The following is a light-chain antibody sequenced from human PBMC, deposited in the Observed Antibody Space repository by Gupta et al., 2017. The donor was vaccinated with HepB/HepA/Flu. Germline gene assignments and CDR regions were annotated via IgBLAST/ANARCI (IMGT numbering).Light chain of an antibody. CDR2: DVS. J-gene: IGLJ1*01. CDR1: SSDFGSYNY. CDR3: SSYTSISTHV. V-gene: IGLV2-14*03. Sequence: QSALTLPASVSGSPGPSITISCPGTSSDFGSYNYVSWYQQPPGKAPKLIIYDVSNRPTGVSNRFSGSKSGNTASLTISGLHAEDEADYYCSSYTSISTHVFGTGTKVTVL.